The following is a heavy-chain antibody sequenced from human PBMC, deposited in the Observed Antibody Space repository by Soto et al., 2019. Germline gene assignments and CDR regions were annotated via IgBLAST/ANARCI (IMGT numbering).Heavy chain of an antibody. D-gene: IGHD1-1*01. CDR3: ARVERGTATTVVDAFDI. Sequence: QVQLQQWGAGLLKPSETLSLTCAVYGGFVSSGSYYWSWIRQPPGKGLEWIGEMSHSGGTHLNPSLKSRVTLSVDTSKNQFSLKMSSVTAADTALYYCARVERGTATTVVDAFDIWGPGTMVTVSS. J-gene: IGHJ3*02. CDR1: GGFVSSGSYY. V-gene: IGHV4-34*01. CDR2: MSHSGGT.